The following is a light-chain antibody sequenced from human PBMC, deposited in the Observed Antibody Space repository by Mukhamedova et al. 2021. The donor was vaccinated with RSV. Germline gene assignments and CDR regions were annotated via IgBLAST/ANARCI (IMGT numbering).Light chain of an antibody. V-gene: IGLV3-19*01. J-gene: IGLJ1*01. CDR2: GKN. Sequence: TWEGDSLRSYYASWYQQKPGQAPVLVIYGKNNRPSGIPDRFSGSSSGNTASLTITGAQAEDEADYYCNSRDSSAGNVFGTGTKVTVL. CDR1: SLRSYY. CDR3: NSRDSSAGNV.